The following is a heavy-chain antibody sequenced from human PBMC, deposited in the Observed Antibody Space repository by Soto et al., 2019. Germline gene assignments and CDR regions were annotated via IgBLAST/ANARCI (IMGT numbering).Heavy chain of an antibody. CDR3: ARDRCGGDCYSHFDY. J-gene: IGHJ4*02. V-gene: IGHV3-33*01. CDR1: GFTFTNYG. CDR2: ILFDGNNK. Sequence: QVQLVESGGGVVQPGASLRLSCAASGFTFTNYGIHWVRQAPGRGLERVALILFDGNNKDYADSVKGRFTISRDNSKNTLYLQMNSLRADDTGVYYCARDRCGGDCYSHFDYWGQGTLVTVSS. D-gene: IGHD2-21*02.